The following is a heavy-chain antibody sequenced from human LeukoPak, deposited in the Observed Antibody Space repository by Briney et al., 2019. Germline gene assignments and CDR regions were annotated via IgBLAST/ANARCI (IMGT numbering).Heavy chain of an antibody. CDR2: IIPIFGTA. J-gene: IGHJ2*01. CDR3: AGERNWYFDL. V-gene: IGHV1-69*13. Sequence: ASVKVSCKASGGTFSSYAISWVRQAPGQGLEWMGGIIPIFGTANYAQKFQDRVTITADESTSTAYMELSSLRSEDTAVYYCAGERNWYFDLWGRGTLVTVSS. CDR1: GGTFSSYA.